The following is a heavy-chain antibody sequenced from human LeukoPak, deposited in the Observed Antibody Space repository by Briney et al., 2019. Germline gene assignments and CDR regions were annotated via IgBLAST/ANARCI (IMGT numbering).Heavy chain of an antibody. CDR3: ARVFRGAVTSNWFDP. CDR2: ISDSGST. CDR1: GGSINGYY. V-gene: IGHV4-59*01. D-gene: IGHD4-17*01. J-gene: IGHJ5*02. Sequence: SDTLSFTCTASGGSINGYYWTWIRQPPGKGLEWIGYISDSGSTNYNPSLKSRLTMSVDSSNSDFSLRLNSVTAADTAVYYCARVFRGAVTSNWFDPWGQGTLVTVSS.